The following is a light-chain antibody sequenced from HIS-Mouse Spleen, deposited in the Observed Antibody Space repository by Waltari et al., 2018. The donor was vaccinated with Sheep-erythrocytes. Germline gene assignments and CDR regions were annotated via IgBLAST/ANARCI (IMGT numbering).Light chain of an antibody. V-gene: IGLV1-47*01. CDR2: RNT. Sequence: QSVLTQPPSASGTPGQRVTISCSGSSSNIGSNYVYWYQQLPGTAPKLLIYRNTQRPSGVPARVSGSKSGTSASLAISGLRSEDEADYYCAAWDDSLSGPVFGGGTKLTVL. J-gene: IGLJ3*02. CDR1: SSNIGSNY. CDR3: AAWDDSLSGPV.